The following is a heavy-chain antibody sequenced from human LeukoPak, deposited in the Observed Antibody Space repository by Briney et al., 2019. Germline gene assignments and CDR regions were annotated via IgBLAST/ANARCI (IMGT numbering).Heavy chain of an antibody. CDR3: AREGPHYYDSSGLDH. Sequence: GGSLRLSCAASGFTFSSYAMHWVRQAPGKGLEWVAVISYDGSNKYYADSVKGRFTISRDNSKNTLYLQMNSLRAEDTAVYYCAREGPHYYDSSGLDHWGQGTLVTVSS. CDR2: ISYDGSNK. CDR1: GFTFSSYA. D-gene: IGHD3-22*01. J-gene: IGHJ4*02. V-gene: IGHV3-30-3*01.